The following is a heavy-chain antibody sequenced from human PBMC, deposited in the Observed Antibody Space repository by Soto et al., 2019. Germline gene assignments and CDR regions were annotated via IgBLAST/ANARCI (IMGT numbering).Heavy chain of an antibody. CDR1: GFTVSSNY. CDR3: ARVAAIFGETFDP. CDR2: IYSGGST. D-gene: IGHD3-3*01. Sequence: EVQLVESGGGLVQPGGSLRLSCAASGFTVSSNYMSWVRQAPGKGLEWVSVIYSGGSTYYADSVKGRFTISRDNSKNALYLQMNSLRAEDTAVYYCARVAAIFGETFDPWGQGTLVTVSS. J-gene: IGHJ5*02. V-gene: IGHV3-66*01.